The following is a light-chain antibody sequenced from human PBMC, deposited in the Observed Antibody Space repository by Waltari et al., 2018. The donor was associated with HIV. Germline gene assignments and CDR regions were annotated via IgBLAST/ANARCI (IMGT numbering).Light chain of an antibody. V-gene: IGKV3-11*01. CDR3: QQRSDWLT. J-gene: IGKJ4*01. Sequence: IVLTQSPAPLSLSPEERAALSCRASQSVSTYLAWYQHKPGQAPRLPIYDASKRATGIPARFSGSGSGTDFTLTISNLAPEDFAVYYCQQRSDWLTFGGGTRVES. CDR2: DAS. CDR1: QSVSTY.